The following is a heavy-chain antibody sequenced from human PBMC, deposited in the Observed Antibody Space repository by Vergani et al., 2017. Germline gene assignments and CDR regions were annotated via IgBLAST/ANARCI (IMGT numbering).Heavy chain of an antibody. V-gene: IGHV4-59*01. CDR1: GGSISSYY. J-gene: IGHJ6*03. CDR2: IYYSGST. Sequence: QLQLQESGPGLVKPSETLSLTCTVSGGSISSYYWSWIRQPPGKGLEWIGYIYYSGSTNYNPSLKSRVTISVDTSKNQFSLKLSSVTAADTAVYYFARGWGSSWYGYYYYYMDVWGKGTTVTVSS. D-gene: IGHD6-13*01. CDR3: ARGWGSSWYGYYYYYMDV.